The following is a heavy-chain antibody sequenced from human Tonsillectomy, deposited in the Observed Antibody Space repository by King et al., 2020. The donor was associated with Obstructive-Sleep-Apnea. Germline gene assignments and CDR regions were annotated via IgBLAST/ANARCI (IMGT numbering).Heavy chain of an antibody. CDR1: GFSLSTNGVG. Sequence: TLKESGPTLVKPTQTLTLTCSFSGFSLSTNGVGVGWIRQPPGKALEWLALIYWDDDKRYIPSLKSRLTITKDTSKNQVVLTMTNMDPVDTATYYCAHRRPLTYYFDYWGQGTLVTVSS. CDR2: IYWDDDK. V-gene: IGHV2-5*02. CDR3: AHRRPLTYYFDY. J-gene: IGHJ4*02.